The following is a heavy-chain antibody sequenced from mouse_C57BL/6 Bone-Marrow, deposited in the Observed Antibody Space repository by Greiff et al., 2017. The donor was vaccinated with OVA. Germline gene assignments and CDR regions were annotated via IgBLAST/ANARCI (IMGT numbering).Heavy chain of an antibody. J-gene: IGHJ2*01. D-gene: IGHD2-4*01. Sequence: QVQLQQSGAELARPGASVKLSCKASGYTFTSYGISWVKQRTGQGLEWIGEIYPRSGNTYYNEKFKGKATLTADKSSSTAYMELRSLTSEDSAVYFCAIYYYDYDVIDYWGQGTTLTVSS. V-gene: IGHV1-81*01. CDR3: AIYYYDYDVIDY. CDR2: IYPRSGNT. CDR1: GYTFTSYG.